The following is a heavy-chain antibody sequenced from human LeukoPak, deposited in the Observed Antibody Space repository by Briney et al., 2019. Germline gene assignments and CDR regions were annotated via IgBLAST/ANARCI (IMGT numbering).Heavy chain of an antibody. J-gene: IGHJ4*02. CDR2: ISAYNGNT. D-gene: IGHD2-2*01. CDR3: AGDPKYCSSTSCRRGPEHLPFDY. Sequence: ASVKVSCKASGYTFTSYGISWVRQAPGQGLEWMGWISAYNGNTNYAQKLQGRVTMTTDTSTSTAYMELRSLRSDDTAVYYCAGDPKYCSSTSCRRGPEHLPFDYWGQGTLVTVSS. CDR1: GYTFTSYG. V-gene: IGHV1-18*01.